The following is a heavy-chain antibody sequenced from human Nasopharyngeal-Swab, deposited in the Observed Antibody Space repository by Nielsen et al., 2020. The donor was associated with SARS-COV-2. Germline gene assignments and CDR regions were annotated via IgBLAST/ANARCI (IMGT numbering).Heavy chain of an antibody. CDR1: GYSFTSYW. V-gene: IGHV5-51*01. CDR2: IYPGDSDT. D-gene: IGHD6-13*01. J-gene: IGHJ6*02. CDR3: ARPGILNYYGMDV. Sequence: GESLKSSCKGSGYSFTSYWIGWVRQMPGKGLEWMGIIYPGDSDTRYSPSFQGQVTISADKSISTAYLQWSSLKASDTAMYYCARPGILNYYGMDVWGQGTTVTVSS.